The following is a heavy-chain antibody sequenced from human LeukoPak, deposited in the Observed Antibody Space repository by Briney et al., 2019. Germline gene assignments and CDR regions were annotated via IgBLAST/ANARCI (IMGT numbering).Heavy chain of an antibody. Sequence: GGSLRLSCAASGFTFSDYYMSWIRQAPGKGLEWVSYISSSGSTIYYADSVKGRFTISRDNAKNSLYPQMNSLRAEDTAVYYCARGGSYYYDSSGYYYLGYWGQGTLVTVSS. CDR3: ARGGSYYYDSSGYYYLGY. V-gene: IGHV3-11*01. J-gene: IGHJ4*02. D-gene: IGHD3-22*01. CDR1: GFTFSDYY. CDR2: ISSSGSTI.